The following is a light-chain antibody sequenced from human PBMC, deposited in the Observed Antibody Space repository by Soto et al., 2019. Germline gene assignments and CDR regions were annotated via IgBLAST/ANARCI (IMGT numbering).Light chain of an antibody. J-gene: IGKJ5*01. CDR2: GAS. Sequence: IQVRQSPAPLSASPGDTVTITCRASQDIGSVLAWYQQKPGTSPKVLISGASNLHGGVPSRFSGSGSRTDFTLTITHLQSEDFATYYCQHYLNYPITFGQGTRLE. V-gene: IGKV1-8*01. CDR3: QHYLNYPIT. CDR1: QDIGSV.